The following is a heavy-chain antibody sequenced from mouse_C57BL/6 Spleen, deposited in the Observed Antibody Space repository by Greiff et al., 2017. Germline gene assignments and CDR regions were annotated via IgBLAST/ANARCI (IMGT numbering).Heavy chain of an antibody. V-gene: IGHV5-17*01. D-gene: IGHD1-1*01. CDR2: ISSGSSTI. J-gene: IGHJ2*01. Sequence: EVMLVESGGGLVKPGGSLKLSCAASGFTFSDYGMHWVRQAPEKGLEWVAYISSGSSTIYYADTVKGRFTISRDNAKNTLFLQMTSLRSEDTAMYYCARRDYGSSYYFDYWGQGTTLTASS. CDR1: GFTFSDYG. CDR3: ARRDYGSSYYFDY.